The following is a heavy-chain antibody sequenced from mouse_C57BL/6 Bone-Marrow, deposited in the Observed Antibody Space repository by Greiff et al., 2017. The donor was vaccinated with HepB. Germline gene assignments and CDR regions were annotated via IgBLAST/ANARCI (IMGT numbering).Heavy chain of an antibody. D-gene: IGHD2-5*01. CDR1: GFSFNTYA. CDR2: IRSKSNNYAT. Sequence: EVQLVESGGGLVQPKGSLKLSCAASGFSFNTYAMNWVRQAPGKGLEWVARIRSKSNNYATYYADSVKDRFTISRDDSERMLYLQMNNLKTEDTAMYYSVRQGYSNWYYFDDWGQGTTLTVSS. V-gene: IGHV10-1*01. J-gene: IGHJ2*01. CDR3: VRQGYSNWYYFDD.